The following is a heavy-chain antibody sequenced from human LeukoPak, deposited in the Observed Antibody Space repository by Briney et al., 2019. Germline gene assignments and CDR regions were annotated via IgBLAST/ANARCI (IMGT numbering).Heavy chain of an antibody. J-gene: IGHJ4*02. CDR1: GGSISSSSYY. V-gene: IGHV4-39*07. CDR3: ASWREMARSFDY. CDR2: IYYSGST. Sequence: SETLSLTCTVSGGSISSSSYYWGWIRQPPGKGLEWIGSIYYSGSTYYNPSLKSRVTISVDTSKNQFSLKLSSVTAADTAVYYCASWREMARSFDYWGQGTLVTVSS. D-gene: IGHD5-24*01.